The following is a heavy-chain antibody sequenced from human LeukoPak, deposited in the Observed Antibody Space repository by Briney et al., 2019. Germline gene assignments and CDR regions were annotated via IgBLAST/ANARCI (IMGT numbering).Heavy chain of an antibody. V-gene: IGHV1-69*02. CDR1: GYTFTSYY. D-gene: IGHD3-3*01. J-gene: IGHJ4*02. Sequence: SVKVSCKASGYTFTSYYMHWLRQAPGQGLEWIGRIIPILGIANYAQKFQGRVTITADKSTSTAYMELSSLRSEDTAVYYCARSRYVLRFLEWLRPAHFDYWGQGTLVTVSS. CDR3: ARSRYVLRFLEWLRPAHFDY. CDR2: IIPILGIA.